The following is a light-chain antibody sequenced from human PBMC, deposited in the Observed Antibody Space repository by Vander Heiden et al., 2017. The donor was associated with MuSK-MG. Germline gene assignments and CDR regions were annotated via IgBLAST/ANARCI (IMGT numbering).Light chain of an antibody. J-gene: IGKJ2*01. CDR3: QHENSSPIT. Sequence: DLQMTQSPSTLSASVGDRVTITRRASQSISSWLAWYQQKPGKAPKLLIYKASSSESGVLSRYSGSGSGREFTLTIRSLNPNDFITYYCQHENSSPITFGQGTKLEIK. CDR2: KAS. CDR1: QSISSW. V-gene: IGKV1-5*03.